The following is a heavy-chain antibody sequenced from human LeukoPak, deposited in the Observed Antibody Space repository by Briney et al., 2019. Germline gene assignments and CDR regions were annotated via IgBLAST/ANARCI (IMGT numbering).Heavy chain of an antibody. CDR1: GGTFSSYA. CDR3: AKDQGWLQLPQGVDY. Sequence: SVKVSCKASGGTFSSYAISWVRQAPGQGPEWMGGIIPIFGLVNYTQNFQGRVTITADESMTTAYMELSSLRSEDTAVYYCAKDQGWLQLPQGVDYWGQGTLVTVSS. D-gene: IGHD5-24*01. CDR2: IIPIFGLV. J-gene: IGHJ4*02. V-gene: IGHV1-69*13.